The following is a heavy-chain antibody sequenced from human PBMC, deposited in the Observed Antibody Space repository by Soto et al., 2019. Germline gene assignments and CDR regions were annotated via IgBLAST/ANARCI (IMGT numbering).Heavy chain of an antibody. J-gene: IGHJ4*02. D-gene: IGHD1-26*01. CDR1: GFTFSSYA. Sequence: PGGSLRLSCTGSGFTFSSYAMSWVRQAPEKGLEWVSAISGSGDNTYYTDSVKGRFTISRDNSKNTLYLQMNSLRAEDSAVYYCAEEAWETRALAYWGQGTLVTVSS. CDR2: ISGSGDNT. CDR3: AEEAWETRALAY. V-gene: IGHV3-23*01.